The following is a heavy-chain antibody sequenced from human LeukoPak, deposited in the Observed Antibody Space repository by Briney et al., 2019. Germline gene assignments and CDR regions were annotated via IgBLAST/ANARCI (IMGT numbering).Heavy chain of an antibody. CDR1: GGSFSGYY. V-gene: IGHV4-34*01. CDR2: INHSGST. D-gene: IGHD6-19*01. Sequence: SETLSLTCAVYGGSFSGYYWSWIRQPPGKGLEWIGEINHSGSTNYNPSLKSRVTISVDTSKNQFSLKLSSVTAADTAVYYCARGEYSSGVRYYFDYWGQGTLVTVSS. CDR3: ARGEYSSGVRYYFDY. J-gene: IGHJ4*02.